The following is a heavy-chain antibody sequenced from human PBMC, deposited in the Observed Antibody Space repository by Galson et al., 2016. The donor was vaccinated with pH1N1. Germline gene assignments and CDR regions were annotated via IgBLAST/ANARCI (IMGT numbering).Heavy chain of an antibody. D-gene: IGHD3-10*01. CDR1: GYTFNTYA. V-gene: IGHV7-4-1*02. Sequence: VKVSCKASGYTFNTYALNWVRQAPGQGLEWMGWINTDTGNPTYAPGFTGRFVFSLDTSVSTAYLLITSLKAEDTAVYYCARGFYYGSGSFWPWDYWGQGTLVTVSS. J-gene: IGHJ4*02. CDR2: INTDTGNP. CDR3: ARGFYYGSGSFWPWDY.